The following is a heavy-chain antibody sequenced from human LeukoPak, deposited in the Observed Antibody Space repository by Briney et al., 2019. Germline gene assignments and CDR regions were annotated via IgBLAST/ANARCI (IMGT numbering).Heavy chain of an antibody. CDR3: AREREQYYDSSGYYYVGGNSFDY. D-gene: IGHD3-22*01. V-gene: IGHV1-18*01. CDR1: GYTFSSYG. Sequence: GASVKVSCKASGYTFSSYGISWVRQAPGQGLEWMGWITSYNGNTKYAQQLQGRVTMTTDTSTGTAYMELRSLRSDDTAVYYCAREREQYYDSSGYYYVGGNSFDYWGQGTLVTVSS. J-gene: IGHJ4*02. CDR2: ITSYNGNT.